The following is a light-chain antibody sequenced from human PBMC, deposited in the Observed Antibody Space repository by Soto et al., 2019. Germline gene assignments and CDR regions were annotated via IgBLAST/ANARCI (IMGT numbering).Light chain of an antibody. Sequence: IQMTQSPSSLSASVGDRVTITCRASQSLSSRLTWYQQKPGEAPKLLIYDTSSLHSGVPSRFSGSGSETDFTLTINSLQPEDFATYYCQQSFSPPYTFGQGTKLEIK. CDR1: QSLSSR. V-gene: IGKV1-39*01. CDR3: QQSFSPPYT. CDR2: DTS. J-gene: IGKJ2*01.